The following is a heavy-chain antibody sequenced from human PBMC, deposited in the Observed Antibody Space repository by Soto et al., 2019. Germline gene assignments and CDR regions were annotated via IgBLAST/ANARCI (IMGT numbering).Heavy chain of an antibody. CDR3: ARKIEVVVITNYYYGMDV. CDR1: GFTFSSYE. CDR2: ISSSGSTI. D-gene: IGHD3-22*01. J-gene: IGHJ6*02. V-gene: IGHV3-48*03. Sequence: VGSLRLSCAASGFTFSSYEMNWVRQAPGKGLEWVSYISSSGSTIYYADSVKGRFTISRDNAKNSLYLQMNSLRAEDTAVYYCARKIEVVVITNYYYGMDVWGQGTTVTVSS.